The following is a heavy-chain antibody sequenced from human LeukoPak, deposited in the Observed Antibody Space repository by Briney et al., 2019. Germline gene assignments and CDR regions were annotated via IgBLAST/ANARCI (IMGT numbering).Heavy chain of an antibody. J-gene: IGHJ4*02. CDR3: ARGRYSSGPGGGLDY. CDR1: GYTFTSYA. Sequence: ASVKVSCKASGYTFTSYAMHWVRQAPGQRLEWMGWINAGNGNTKYSQEFQGRVTITRDTSASTAYMELSSLRSEDMAVYYCARGRYSSGPGGGLDYWGQGTLVTVSS. D-gene: IGHD6-19*01. CDR2: INAGNGNT. V-gene: IGHV1-3*03.